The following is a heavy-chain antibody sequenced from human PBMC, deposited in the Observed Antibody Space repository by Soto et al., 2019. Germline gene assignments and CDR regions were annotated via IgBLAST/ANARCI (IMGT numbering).Heavy chain of an antibody. CDR1: GGSFSGYY. V-gene: IGHV4-34*01. D-gene: IGHD6-6*01. Sequence: QVQLQQWGAGLLKPSETLSLTCAVYGGSFSGYYWSWIRQPPGKGLEWIGEINHSGSTNYNPSLKSRVTISVDTSKNQFSLKLSSVTAADTAVYYCARGPHRQYSSSDYYYYGMDVWGQGTTVTVSS. J-gene: IGHJ6*02. CDR2: INHSGST. CDR3: ARGPHRQYSSSDYYYYGMDV.